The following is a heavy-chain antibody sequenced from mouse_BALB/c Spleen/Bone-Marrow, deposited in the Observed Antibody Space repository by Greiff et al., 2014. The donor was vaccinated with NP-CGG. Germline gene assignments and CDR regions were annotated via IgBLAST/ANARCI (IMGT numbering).Heavy chain of an antibody. J-gene: IGHJ4*01. V-gene: IGHV2-3*01. Sequence: VMLVESGPGLVAPSQSLSITCTVSGFSLTNYGVSWVRQPPGKGLEWLGVIWGDGSTNYHSAIIYRRSISKDTSKSQVFLKLNIRQTDDTATYYCSKGDYYGYNYAIDYWGQGTSVTVSS. CDR2: IWGDGST. CDR3: SKGDYYGYNYAIDY. CDR1: GFSLTNYG. D-gene: IGHD1-2*01.